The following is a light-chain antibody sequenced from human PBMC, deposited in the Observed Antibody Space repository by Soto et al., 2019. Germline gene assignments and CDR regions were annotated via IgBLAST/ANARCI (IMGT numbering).Light chain of an antibody. Sequence: SVLTQPPSVSGAPGQRVTISCTGSSSNIGAGYDVHWYQQLPGTAPKLLIYGNSNRPSGVPDRFSGSKSGASASLAITGLQAEDEADYYCQSYDSRLSGSVFGTGTKVTVL. V-gene: IGLV1-40*01. CDR3: QSYDSRLSGSV. J-gene: IGLJ1*01. CDR1: SSNIGAGYD. CDR2: GNS.